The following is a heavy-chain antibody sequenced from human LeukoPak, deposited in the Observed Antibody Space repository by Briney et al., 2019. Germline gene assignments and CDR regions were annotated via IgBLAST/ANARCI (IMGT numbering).Heavy chain of an antibody. CDR3: ATDRIAHFDY. CDR1: GGTFSSYA. CDR2: IIPIFGTA. D-gene: IGHD2-15*01. Sequence: SVKVSCKASGGTFSSYAISWVRQAPGQGLEWMGGIIPIFGTANYAQKFQGRVTMTEDTSTDTAYMELSSLRPEDTAVYYCATDRIAHFDYWGQGTLVTVSS. V-gene: IGHV1-69*06. J-gene: IGHJ4*02.